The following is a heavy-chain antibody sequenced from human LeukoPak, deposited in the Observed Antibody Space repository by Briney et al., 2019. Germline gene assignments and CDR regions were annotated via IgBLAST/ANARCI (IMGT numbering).Heavy chain of an antibody. V-gene: IGHV4-59*01. CDR2: IYYSGST. CDR1: GGSINNYY. J-gene: IGHJ4*02. Sequence: PSETLSLTCTVSGGSINNYYWSWIRQPPGKGLEWIGYIYYSGSTNYNPSLKSRVTISVDTSKNQFSLKLSSVTAADTAVYYCARSPDIVATNFDYWGQGTLVTVSS. CDR3: ARSPDIVATNFDY. D-gene: IGHD5-12*01.